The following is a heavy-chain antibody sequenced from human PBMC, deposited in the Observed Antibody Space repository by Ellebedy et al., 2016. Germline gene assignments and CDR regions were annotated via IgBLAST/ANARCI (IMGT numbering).Heavy chain of an antibody. CDR3: ARDYTIFGVVPLGY. D-gene: IGHD3-3*01. J-gene: IGHJ4*02. V-gene: IGHV3-53*01. CDR1: GFTVSSNY. Sequence: GESLKISXAASGFTVSSNYMSWVRQAPGKGLEWVSVIYSGGSTYYADSVKGRFTISRDNSKNTLYLQMNSLRAEDTAVYYCARDYTIFGVVPLGYWGQGTLVTVSS. CDR2: IYSGGST.